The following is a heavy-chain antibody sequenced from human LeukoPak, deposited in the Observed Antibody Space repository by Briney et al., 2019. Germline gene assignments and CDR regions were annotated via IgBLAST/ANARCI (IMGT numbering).Heavy chain of an antibody. CDR2: INPNSGGT. CDR3: ARGPLGSNYYDSSGYYQFKQIDY. CDR1: GYTFTGYY. J-gene: IGHJ4*02. V-gene: IGHV1-2*02. D-gene: IGHD3-22*01. Sequence: ASVKVSCKASGYTFTGYYLHWVRQAPGQGLEWMGWINPNSGGTDYAQNFQGRVTMTGDTSISTAYMELGSLRSDDTAVYYCARGPLGSNYYDSSGYYQFKQIDYWGQGTLVTVSA.